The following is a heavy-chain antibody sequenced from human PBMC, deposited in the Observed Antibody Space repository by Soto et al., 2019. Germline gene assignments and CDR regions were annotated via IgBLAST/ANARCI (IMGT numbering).Heavy chain of an antibody. J-gene: IGHJ4*02. V-gene: IGHV4-30-4*01. CDR3: ARVPSSSGSPSGFDY. CDR2: IHNSGST. Sequence: QVQLQGSGPGLVRPSQTRSLTCTVSGGSISSGDYYWSWIRQAPGKGLEWIGNIHNSGSTYYTPSFKSRVTISVDTSKNQFSLNLSSVSPADTALYYCARVPSSSGSPSGFDYWGQGTLVTGSS. CDR1: GGSISSGDYY. D-gene: IGHD3-10*01.